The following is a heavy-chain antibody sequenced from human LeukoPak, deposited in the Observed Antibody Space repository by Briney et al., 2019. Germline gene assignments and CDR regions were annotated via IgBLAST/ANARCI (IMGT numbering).Heavy chain of an antibody. J-gene: IGHJ6*03. Sequence: SETLSLTCTVSGGSISSYYWSWIRQPPGKGLEWIGYIYYSGSTNYNPSLKSRVTISVDTSKNQFSLKLSSVTAADTAVYYCVLDHYYYYYMDVWGKGTTVTDSS. CDR1: GGSISSYY. V-gene: IGHV4-59*01. CDR3: VLDHYYYYYMDV. CDR2: IYYSGST. D-gene: IGHD1-1*01.